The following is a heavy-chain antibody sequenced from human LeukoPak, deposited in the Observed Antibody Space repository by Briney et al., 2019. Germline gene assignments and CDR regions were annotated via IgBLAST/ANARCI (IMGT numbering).Heavy chain of an antibody. J-gene: IGHJ4*02. Sequence: GGSLRLSCAASGFTFSSSDMNWVRQAPGKGLEWGSYISGSSSTIYYADSVKGRFTISRDNGKNTLYLQMNSLRAEDTAVYYCARGSTYYDSSGQVPFDYWGQGTLVTVSS. CDR1: GFTFSSSD. CDR3: ARGSTYYDSSGQVPFDY. D-gene: IGHD3-22*01. V-gene: IGHV3-48*01. CDR2: ISGSSSTI.